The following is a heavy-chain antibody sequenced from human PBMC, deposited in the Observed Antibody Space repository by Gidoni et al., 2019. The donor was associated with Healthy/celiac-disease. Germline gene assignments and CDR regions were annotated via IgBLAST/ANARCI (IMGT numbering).Heavy chain of an antibody. V-gene: IGHV3-53*01. Sequence: EVQLVESGGGLIQPGGSLRPSCAASGFTVSSNYMSWVRQAPGKGLEWVSVIYSCGSTYYADSVKGRFTISRDNSKNTLYLQMNSLRAEDTAVYYCARHQRETSVKGGYYYMDVWGKGTTVTVSS. D-gene: IGHD4-4*01. J-gene: IGHJ6*03. CDR3: ARHQRETSVKGGYYYMDV. CDR2: IYSCGST. CDR1: GFTVSSNY.